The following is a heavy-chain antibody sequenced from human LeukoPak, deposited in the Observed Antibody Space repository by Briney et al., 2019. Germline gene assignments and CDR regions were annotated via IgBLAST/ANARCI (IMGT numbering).Heavy chain of an antibody. CDR1: GYTFTGYY. D-gene: IGHD6-19*01. CDR2: INPNSGGT. CDR3: ATDLAVPNNWFDP. Sequence: ASVKVSCKASGYTFTGYYMHWVRQAPGQGLEWMGRINPNSGGTNYAQKFQGRVTMTRDTTSSTAYMELSRLRSDDTAVYYCATDLAVPNNWFDPWRPGTLVTVSS. J-gene: IGHJ5*02. V-gene: IGHV1-2*06.